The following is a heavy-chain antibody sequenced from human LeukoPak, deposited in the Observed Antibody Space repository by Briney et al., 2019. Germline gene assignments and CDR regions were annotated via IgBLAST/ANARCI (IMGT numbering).Heavy chain of an antibody. V-gene: IGHV3-30-3*01. J-gene: IGHJ4*02. CDR1: GFTFSSYA. CDR2: ISYDGSNK. Sequence: GGSLRLSCAASGFTFSSYAMSWVRQAPGKGLEWVAVISYDGSNKYYADSVKGRFTISRDNSKNTLYLQMNSLRAEDTAVYYCAREYDFWSGSRFDYWGQGTLVTVSS. D-gene: IGHD3-3*01. CDR3: AREYDFWSGSRFDY.